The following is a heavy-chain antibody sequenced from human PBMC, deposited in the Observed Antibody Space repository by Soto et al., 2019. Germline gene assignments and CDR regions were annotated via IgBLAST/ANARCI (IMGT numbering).Heavy chain of an antibody. J-gene: IGHJ4*02. V-gene: IGHV3-23*01. CDR3: AKGRGGSGSLPPRVDF. Sequence: EVQLLESGGGLVQPGGSLRLSCAASGFTFNNYAMTWVRQAPGKGLEWVSAISGGGDTTSYADSVKGRFTVSRDGSKNTLYLQMGSLRAEDTALYYCAKGRGGSGSLPPRVDFWGQGPLVTVSS. CDR2: ISGGGDTT. D-gene: IGHD3-10*01. CDR1: GFTFNNYA.